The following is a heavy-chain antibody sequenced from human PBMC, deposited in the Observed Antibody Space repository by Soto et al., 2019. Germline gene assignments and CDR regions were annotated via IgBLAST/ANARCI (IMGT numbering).Heavy chain of an antibody. Sequence: SETLSLTCTVSGGSIISYYWSWIRQPPGKGLEWIGYIYYSGSTNYNPSLKSRVTISVDTSKNQFSLKLSSVTAADTAVYYCARDLQGIAAVNNWFDPWGQGTLVTVSS. CDR3: ARDLQGIAAVNNWFDP. D-gene: IGHD6-13*01. CDR2: IYYSGST. J-gene: IGHJ5*02. V-gene: IGHV4-59*12. CDR1: GGSIISYY.